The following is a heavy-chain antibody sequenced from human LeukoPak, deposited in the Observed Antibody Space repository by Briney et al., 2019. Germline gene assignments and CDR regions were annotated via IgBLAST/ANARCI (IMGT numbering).Heavy chain of an antibody. J-gene: IGHJ6*03. Sequence: SETLSLTCTVSGGSISSYYWSWIRQPAGKGLEWIGYIHYSGTTNYNPSLKSRVTISVDTSKNQFSLKLSSVTAADTAVYFCARVSWSPGTSYYYMDVWGKGTTVTVSS. CDR2: IHYSGTT. V-gene: IGHV4-59*01. CDR1: GGSISSYY. D-gene: IGHD1-1*01. CDR3: ARVSWSPGTSYYYMDV.